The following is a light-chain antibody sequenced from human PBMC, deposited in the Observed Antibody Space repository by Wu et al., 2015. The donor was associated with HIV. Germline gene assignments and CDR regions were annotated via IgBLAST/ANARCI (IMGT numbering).Light chain of an antibody. CDR3: QHYNTYPIT. Sequence: DIQMTQSPSTLSASVGDRVTVTCRASQTINTWLAWYQQKPGKAPNLLIYKASTLESGVPSRFSGSGSGTEFTLTINSLQPDDFATYYCQHYNTYPITFGQGTRLEIK. J-gene: IGKJ5*01. CDR1: QTINTW. V-gene: IGKV1-5*03. CDR2: KAS.